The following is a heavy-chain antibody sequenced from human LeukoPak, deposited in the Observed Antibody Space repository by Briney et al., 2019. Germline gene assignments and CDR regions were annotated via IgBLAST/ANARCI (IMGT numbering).Heavy chain of an antibody. V-gene: IGHV3-13*01. CDR2: IGTAGDT. Sequence: GGSLRLSCAASGFTFSSYDMHWVRQATGKGLEWVSAIGTAGDTYYPGSVKGRFTISRENGKNSLYLQMNSLRAGDTAVYYCARADSSGWYGASIDYWGQGTLVTVSS. D-gene: IGHD6-19*01. J-gene: IGHJ4*02. CDR1: GFTFSSYD. CDR3: ARADSSGWYGASIDY.